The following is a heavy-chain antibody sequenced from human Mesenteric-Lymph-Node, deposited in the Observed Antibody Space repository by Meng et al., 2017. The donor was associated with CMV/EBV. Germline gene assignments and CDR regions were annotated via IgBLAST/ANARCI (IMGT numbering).Heavy chain of an antibody. J-gene: IGHJ4*02. CDR3: ARGRDGGRLAFEY. Sequence: SETLSLTCTVSGGSISSYYWSWIRQPPGKGLEWIGYIYYSGSTNYNPSLKSRVTISVDTSKNQFSLKLSSVTAADTAVYYCARGRDGGRLAFEYWGQGRLVTVSS. V-gene: IGHV4-59*12. CDR1: GGSISSYY. D-gene: IGHD6-19*01. CDR2: IYYSGST.